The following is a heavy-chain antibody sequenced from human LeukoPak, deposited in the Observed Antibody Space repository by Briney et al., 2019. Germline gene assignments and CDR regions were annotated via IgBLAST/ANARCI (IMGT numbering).Heavy chain of an antibody. CDR1: GYTSTSYY. Sequence: ASVTVSCTASGYTSTSYYMHWVRQAPGQGLEWMGIIDPSGGGTSYAQKFQGRVTMTRDTSTSTAYMELSSLRSEDTAVYYCASLGSGSSPIIDFDYWGQGTLVTVSS. CDR3: ASLGSGSSPIIDFDY. CDR2: IDPSGGGT. J-gene: IGHJ4*02. D-gene: IGHD3-10*01. V-gene: IGHV1-46*01.